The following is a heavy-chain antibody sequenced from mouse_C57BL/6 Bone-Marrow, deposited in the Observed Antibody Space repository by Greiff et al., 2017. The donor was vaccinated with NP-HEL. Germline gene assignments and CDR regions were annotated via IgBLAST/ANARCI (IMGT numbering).Heavy chain of an antibody. CDR2: IDPSDSYT. Sequence: QVQLQQPGAELVKPGASVKLSCKASGYTFTSYWMQWVKQRPGQGLEWIGEIDPSDSYTNYNQKFKGKATLTVDTSSSTAYMQLSSLTSEDSAVYYCARGRGSGYPCAYWGQGTLVTVSA. CDR3: ARGRGSGYPCAY. V-gene: IGHV1-50*01. D-gene: IGHD3-2*02. CDR1: GYTFTSYW. J-gene: IGHJ3*01.